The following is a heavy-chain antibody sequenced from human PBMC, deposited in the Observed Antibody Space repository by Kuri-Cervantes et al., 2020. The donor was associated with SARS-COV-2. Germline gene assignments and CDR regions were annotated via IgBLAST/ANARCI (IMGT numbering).Heavy chain of an antibody. Sequence: SGPTLVKPTQTLTLTCTSSGFSLSTSGMCVSWIRQPPGKALEWLARIDWDDDKYYSTSLKSRLTITKDTSKNQVVLTMTYMDPVDTATYFCAHRIPVRGGSFDYWGQGTLVTVSS. CDR1: GFSLSTSGMC. V-gene: IGHV2-70*12. D-gene: IGHD3-10*01. J-gene: IGHJ4*02. CDR2: IDWDDDK. CDR3: AHRIPVRGGSFDY.